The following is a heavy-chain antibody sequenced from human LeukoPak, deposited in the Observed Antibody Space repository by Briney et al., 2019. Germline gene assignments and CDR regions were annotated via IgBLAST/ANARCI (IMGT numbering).Heavy chain of an antibody. J-gene: IGHJ5*02. CDR3: ARDHAFDGDNWFDP. Sequence: GASVKVSCKASGYTFTGYYMHWVRQAPGQGLEWMGRIYPHSGGTIYAQKFQGRVTMTRDTSISTAYMELSSLRSDDTAVSYCARDHAFDGDNWFDPWGQGTLVTVS. CDR2: IYPHSGGT. CDR1: GYTFTGYY. V-gene: IGHV1-2*06. D-gene: IGHD3-10*01.